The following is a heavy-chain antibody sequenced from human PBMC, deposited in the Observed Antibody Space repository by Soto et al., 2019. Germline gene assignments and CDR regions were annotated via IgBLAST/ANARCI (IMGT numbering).Heavy chain of an antibody. J-gene: IGHJ6*02. CDR3: AKDVTAAGDHYYNTGLDV. D-gene: IGHD6-13*01. CDR1: GFTFSLYG. V-gene: IGHV3-30*18. CDR2: ITYEGSHQ. Sequence: QVQLVESGGGVVQPGKSVRLSCAASGFTFSLYGIHWVRQAPGKGLEWVAFITYEGSHQDYVDSVKGRFTLSRDNSKNIVYLQMNSLRPEDTAVYYCAKDVTAAGDHYYNTGLDVWGHGTTVTVSS.